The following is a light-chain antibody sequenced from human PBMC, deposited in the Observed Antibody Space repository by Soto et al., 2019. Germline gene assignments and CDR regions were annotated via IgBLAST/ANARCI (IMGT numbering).Light chain of an antibody. Sequence: VLTHSPATLSLSPWEIATLSCRASQGIHTSLAWYQQKSGKPPRLVIYDSTLRANGVPDRFGGSRSGTEFTLTINSLEPEDFAVYYCQQRNVWPPITFGQGTRLEI. J-gene: IGKJ5*01. CDR3: QQRNVWPPIT. CDR1: QGIHTS. CDR2: DST. V-gene: IGKV3-11*01.